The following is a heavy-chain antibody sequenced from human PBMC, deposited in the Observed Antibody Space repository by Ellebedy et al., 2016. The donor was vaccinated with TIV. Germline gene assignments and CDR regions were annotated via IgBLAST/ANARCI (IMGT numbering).Heavy chain of an antibody. CDR2: IYYSGST. D-gene: IGHD3-3*01. CDR1: GGSISNYY. CDR3: ARLTRTIFGVVQTIDY. V-gene: IGHV4-59*08. J-gene: IGHJ4*02. Sequence: MPGGSLRLSCTVSGGSISNYYWSWIRQPPGKGLEWIGYIYYSGSTNYNPSLKSRVTISVDTSKNQFSLKLSSVTAADTAVYYCARLTRTIFGVVQTIDYWGQGTLVTVSS.